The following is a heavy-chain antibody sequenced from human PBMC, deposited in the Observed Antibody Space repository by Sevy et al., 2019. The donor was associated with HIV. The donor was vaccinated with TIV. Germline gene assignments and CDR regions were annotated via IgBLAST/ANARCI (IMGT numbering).Heavy chain of an antibody. J-gene: IGHJ6*02. V-gene: IGHV3-30-3*01. CDR2: ISYDGSNK. Sequence: GGSLRLSYAASGFTFSSYAMHWVRQAPGKGLEWVAVISYDGSNKYYADSVKGRFTISRDNSKNTLYLQMNSLRAEDTAVYYCARGFGAAAHYYYGMDVWGQGTTVTVSS. CDR3: ARGFGAAAHYYYGMDV. CDR1: GFTFSSYA. D-gene: IGHD6-13*01.